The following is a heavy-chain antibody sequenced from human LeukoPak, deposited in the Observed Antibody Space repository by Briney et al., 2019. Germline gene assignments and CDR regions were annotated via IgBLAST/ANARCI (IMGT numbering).Heavy chain of an antibody. CDR2: IYTSGST. CDR3: ARVAYYFDY. CDR1: GGSISSGSYY. V-gene: IGHV4-61*02. Sequence: PSETLSLTCTVSGGSISSGSYYWSWIRQPAGKGLEWIGRIYTSGSTNYNPSLKSRVTISVDTSKNQFSLKLSSVTAADTAVYYCARVAYYFDYWGQGTLVTVSS. J-gene: IGHJ4*02.